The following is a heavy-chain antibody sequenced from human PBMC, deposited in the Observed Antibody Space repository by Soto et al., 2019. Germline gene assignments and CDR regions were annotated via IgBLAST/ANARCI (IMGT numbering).Heavy chain of an antibody. CDR3: ARDRGHTYGNLNDAFDI. Sequence: QVQLQESGPGLVKPSQTLSLTCIVSGGSISSGDYYWSWIRQPPGKGLEWIGYIFYSGSTYYNPSRQSRVTISLHRSENQFSLNLSSVTAADTAVYYCARDRGHTYGNLNDAFDIWGQGTMVTVSS. D-gene: IGHD3-10*01. J-gene: IGHJ3*02. CDR1: GGSISSGDYY. V-gene: IGHV4-30-4*01. CDR2: IFYSGST.